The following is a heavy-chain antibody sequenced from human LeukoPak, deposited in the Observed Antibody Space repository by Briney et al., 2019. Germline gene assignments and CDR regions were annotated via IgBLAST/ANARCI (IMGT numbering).Heavy chain of an antibody. V-gene: IGHV1-69*06. CDR3: ARAEQWLAWGYFDY. CDR1: GGTFSSYA. D-gene: IGHD6-19*01. Sequence: SVTVSCKASGGTFSSYAISWVRQAPGQGLEWMGGIIPIFGTANYAQKFQGRVTITADKSTSTAYMELSSLRSEDTAVYYCARAEQWLAWGYFDYWGQGTLVTVSS. J-gene: IGHJ4*02. CDR2: IIPIFGTA.